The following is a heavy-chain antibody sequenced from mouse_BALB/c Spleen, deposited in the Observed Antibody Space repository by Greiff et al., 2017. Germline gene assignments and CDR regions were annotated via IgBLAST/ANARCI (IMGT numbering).Heavy chain of an antibody. J-gene: IGHJ4*01. Sequence: VQVVESGPGLVAPSQSLSITCTVSGFSLTGYGVNWVRQPPGKGLEWLGMIWGDGSTDYNSALKSRLSISKDNSKSQAFLKMNSLQTDDTARYYCARDRADCYGSSFYAMDYWGQGTSVTVSS. CDR2: IWGDGST. CDR3: ARDRADCYGSSFYAMDY. V-gene: IGHV2-6-7*01. D-gene: IGHD1-1*01. CDR1: GFSLTGYG.